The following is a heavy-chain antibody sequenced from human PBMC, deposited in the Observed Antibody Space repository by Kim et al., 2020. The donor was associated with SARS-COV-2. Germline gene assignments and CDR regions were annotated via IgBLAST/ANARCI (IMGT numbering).Heavy chain of an antibody. J-gene: IGHJ4*02. V-gene: IGHV1-18*01. CDR3: ARDSEHYGSGSSDY. CDR1: GYTFTSYG. D-gene: IGHD3-10*01. CDR2: ISAYNGNT. Sequence: ASVKVSCKASGYTFTSYGISWVRQAPGQRLEWMGWISAYNGNTNYAQKLQGRVTMTTDTSTSTAYMELRSLRSDDTAVYYCARDSEHYGSGSSDYWGQGTLVTVSS.